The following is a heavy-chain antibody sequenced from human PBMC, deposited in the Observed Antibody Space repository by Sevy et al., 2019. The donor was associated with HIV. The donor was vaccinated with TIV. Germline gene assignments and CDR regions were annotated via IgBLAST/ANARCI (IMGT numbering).Heavy chain of an antibody. J-gene: IGHJ4*02. CDR3: TREGRSGVYCSGGSCYSEGYYFDY. Sequence: ASVKVSCKASGGTFSSYAISWVRQAPGQGLEWMGGIIPIFGTANYAQEFQGRVTITADESTSPAYMELSSLRSEGKAVYYCTREGRSGVYCSGGSCYSEGYYFDYWGQGTLVTVSS. CDR1: GGTFSSYA. CDR2: IIPIFGTA. D-gene: IGHD2-15*01. V-gene: IGHV1-69*13.